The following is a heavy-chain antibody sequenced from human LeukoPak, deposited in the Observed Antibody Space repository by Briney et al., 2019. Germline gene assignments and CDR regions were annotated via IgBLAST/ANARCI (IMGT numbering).Heavy chain of an antibody. J-gene: IGHJ4*02. Sequence: AGGSLRLSCAASGFTFSSYGMHWVRQAPGKGLEWVANIKLDGSEKNYVDSVKGRFTISRDNTKNSLYLQMNSLRVEDTAVFYCARDQYDTWSRRGNFDSWGQGTLVIVSS. CDR3: ARDQYDTWSRRGNFDS. D-gene: IGHD3-3*01. CDR2: IKLDGSEK. CDR1: GFTFSSYG. V-gene: IGHV3-7*03.